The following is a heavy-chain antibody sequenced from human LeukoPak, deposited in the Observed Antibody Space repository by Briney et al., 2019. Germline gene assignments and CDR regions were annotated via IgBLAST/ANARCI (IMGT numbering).Heavy chain of an antibody. CDR2: ISAYNGNT. V-gene: IGHV1-18*01. CDR3: ARDWPAAVAGMVDYFDY. D-gene: IGHD6-19*01. J-gene: IGHJ4*02. Sequence: AAVKVSCKASGYTFTSYGISWVRQAPGPGREWMGWISAYNGNTNYAQKLHGRVTMTTDTPTSTAYMELRSLRSDDTAVYYCARDWPAAVAGMVDYFDYWGQGTLVTVSS. CDR1: GYTFTSYG.